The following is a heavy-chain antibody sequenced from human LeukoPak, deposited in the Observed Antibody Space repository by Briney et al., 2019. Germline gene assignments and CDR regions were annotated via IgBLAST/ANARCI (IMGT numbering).Heavy chain of an antibody. V-gene: IGHV4-31*03. J-gene: IGHJ4*02. CDR2: IYYSGGT. CDR3: ATTFGFSGVGGFDS. CDR1: GGSIRSVTYY. D-gene: IGHD3-16*01. Sequence: SETLSLTCSVSGGSIRSVTYYWSWIRQPPGKGLERIGYIYYSGGTYYSLSLTSRDSISLDTSKNKFSLTLNSVTAPHTHVYFCATTFGFSGVGGFDSWGQGTLVTVSS.